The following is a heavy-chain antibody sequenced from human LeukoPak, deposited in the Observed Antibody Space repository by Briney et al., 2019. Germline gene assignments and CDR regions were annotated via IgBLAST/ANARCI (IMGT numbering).Heavy chain of an antibody. Sequence: PSETLYLTCAVYGGSFSGYYWSWIRQPPGRGLEWIGEINHSGSTNYNPSLKSRVTISVDTSKNQFSLRLSSVTAADTAVYYCARGRMATIHYYYYMDVWGKGTTVTVSS. J-gene: IGHJ6*03. D-gene: IGHD5-24*01. CDR1: GGSFSGYY. CDR3: ARGRMATIHYYYYMDV. CDR2: INHSGST. V-gene: IGHV4-34*01.